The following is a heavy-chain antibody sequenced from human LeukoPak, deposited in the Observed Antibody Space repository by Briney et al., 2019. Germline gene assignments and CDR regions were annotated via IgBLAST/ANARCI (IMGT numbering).Heavy chain of an antibody. D-gene: IGHD4-17*01. J-gene: IGHJ1*01. CDR1: GFTFSDYC. CDR2: ISSSGSTI. CDR3: ARADYGDYLYFQH. V-gene: IGHV3-11*04. Sequence: GGSLRLSCAASGFTFSDYCMSWIRQAPGKGLEWVSYISSSGSTIYYADSVKGRFTISRDNAKNSLYLQMNSLRAEDTTVYYCARADYGDYLYFQHWGQGTLVTVSS.